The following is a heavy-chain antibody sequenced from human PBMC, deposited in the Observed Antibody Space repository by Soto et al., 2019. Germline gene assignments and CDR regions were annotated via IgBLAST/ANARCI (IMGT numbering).Heavy chain of an antibody. CDR3: AKARPRRIDSHTPFDY. CDR2: ITGGGGSK. CDR1: VFTLSSYG. D-gene: IGHD2-2*02. J-gene: IGHJ4*02. Sequence: GGSVRLACAASVFTLSSYGMHWARLAPGQRLEWVSVITGGGGSKYYADSVKGRFTISRDNSKNTLYLQMNSLRAEDTAVYYCAKARPRRIDSHTPFDYWGQGTLVTVSS. V-gene: IGHV3-23*01.